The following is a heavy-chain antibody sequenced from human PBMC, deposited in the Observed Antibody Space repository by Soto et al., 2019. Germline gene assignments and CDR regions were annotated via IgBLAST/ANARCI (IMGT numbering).Heavy chain of an antibody. D-gene: IGHD4-4*01. V-gene: IGHV1-69*06. CDR1: GGTFSSYA. Sequence: ASVKVSCKASGGTFSSYAISWVRQAPGQGLEWMGGISPIFGTANYAQKFQGRVTITADKSTSTAYMELSSLGSEDTAVYYCARVPSVTTNYYYYGMDVWGQGTTVTVSS. J-gene: IGHJ6*02. CDR3: ARVPSVTTNYYYYGMDV. CDR2: ISPIFGTA.